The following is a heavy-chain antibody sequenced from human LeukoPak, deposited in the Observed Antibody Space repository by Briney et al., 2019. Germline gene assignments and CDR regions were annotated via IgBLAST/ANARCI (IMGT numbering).Heavy chain of an antibody. J-gene: IGHJ4*02. V-gene: IGHV1-69*13. CDR1: GGTFSSYA. Sequence: ASVKVSCKASGGTFSSYAFSWVRQAPGQGLEWMGGTIPIFGTANYAQKFQGRVTITADESTSTAYMELSSLRSEDTAVYYCARGGLEGASSSFDYWGQGTLVTVSS. CDR2: TIPIFGTA. D-gene: IGHD1-1*01. CDR3: ARGGLEGASSSFDY.